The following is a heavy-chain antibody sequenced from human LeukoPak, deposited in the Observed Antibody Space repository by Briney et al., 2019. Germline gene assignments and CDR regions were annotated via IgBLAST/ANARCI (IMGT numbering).Heavy chain of an antibody. V-gene: IGHV3-23*01. Sequence: GGSLRRSCAASGFTFSSHAMSWVCQAPGKGLEWVSTIRGSGGGTYYADSVKGRFTISRDNSKNTLYLQMNSLRDEDTALYYCAKAGIGVVGYFDYWGQGTLVTVSS. CDR3: AKAGIGVVGYFDY. CDR1: GFTFSSHA. CDR2: IRGSGGGT. D-gene: IGHD6-19*01. J-gene: IGHJ4*02.